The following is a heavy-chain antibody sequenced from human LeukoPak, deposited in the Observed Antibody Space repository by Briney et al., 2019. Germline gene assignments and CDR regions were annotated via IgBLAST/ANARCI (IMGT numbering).Heavy chain of an antibody. CDR3: AREARERGYSGYDDY. CDR2: IIPIFGTA. Sequence: SVKVSCKASGGTFSSYAISWVRQAPGQELEWMGRIIPIFGTANYAQKFQGRVTITTDESTSTAYMELSSLRSEDTAVYYCAREARERGYSGYDDYWGQGTPVTVSS. CDR1: GGTFSSYA. V-gene: IGHV1-69*05. D-gene: IGHD5-12*01. J-gene: IGHJ4*02.